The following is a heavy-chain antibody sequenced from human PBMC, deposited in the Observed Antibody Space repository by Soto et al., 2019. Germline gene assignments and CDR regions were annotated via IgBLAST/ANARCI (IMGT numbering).Heavy chain of an antibody. D-gene: IGHD2-2*01. V-gene: IGHV1-69*13. CDR2: IIPIFGTA. CDR3: ARGYCSSTSCYPFDY. CDR1: GGTFSSYA. J-gene: IGHJ4*02. Sequence: SVEVSCKASGGTFSSYAISWVRQAPGQGLEWMGGIIPIFGTANYAQKFQGRVTITADESTSTAYMELSSLRSEDTAVYYCARGYCSSTSCYPFDYWGQGTLVTVSS.